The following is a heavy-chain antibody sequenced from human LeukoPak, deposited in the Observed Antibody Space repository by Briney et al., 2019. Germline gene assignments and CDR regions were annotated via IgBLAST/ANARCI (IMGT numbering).Heavy chain of an antibody. V-gene: IGHV3-48*01. Sequence: GGSLRLSCAASGFTFSDYSMNWVRQAPGKGLEWISYIGIDSGNTNYADSVKGRFTISGDKAKNSLYLQMNSLRVEDTAVYYCARDYKYAFDNWGQGTLATVSS. CDR3: ARDYKYAFDN. CDR1: GFTFSDYS. CDR2: IGIDSGNT. D-gene: IGHD5-24*01. J-gene: IGHJ4*02.